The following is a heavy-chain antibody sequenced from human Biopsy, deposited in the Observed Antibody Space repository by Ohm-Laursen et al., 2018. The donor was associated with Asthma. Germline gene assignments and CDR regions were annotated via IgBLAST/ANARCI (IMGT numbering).Heavy chain of an antibody. J-gene: IGHJ6*02. CDR3: ARRQVGYSSGWSLLLKKIYYSGMDV. D-gene: IGHD6-19*01. Sequence: SVKVSCKAPGGTFSNFAISWVRQAPGQGLEWLGGIMPVFGTTNYAQKFQGRVTITADESTSTAYMEVTSLRSEDTAIYYCARRQVGYSSGWSLLLKKIYYSGMDVWGQGTAVTVSS. CDR2: IMPVFGTT. CDR1: GGTFSNFA. V-gene: IGHV1-69*13.